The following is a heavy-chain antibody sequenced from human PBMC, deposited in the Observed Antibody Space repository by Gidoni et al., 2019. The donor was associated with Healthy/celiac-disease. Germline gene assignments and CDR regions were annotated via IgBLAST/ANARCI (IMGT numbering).Heavy chain of an antibody. V-gene: IGHV3-21*01. CDR2: ISSSSSYI. CDR3: AREAGITGTNDY. Sequence: EVQLVESGGGLVKPGGSLRLSGAASGFTFSSYSMNWVRQAPGKGLEWFASISSSSSYIYYADSVKGRFTISRDNAKNSLYLQMNSLRAEDTAVYYCAREAGITGTNDYWGQGTLVTVSS. J-gene: IGHJ4*02. D-gene: IGHD1-20*01. CDR1: GFTFSSYS.